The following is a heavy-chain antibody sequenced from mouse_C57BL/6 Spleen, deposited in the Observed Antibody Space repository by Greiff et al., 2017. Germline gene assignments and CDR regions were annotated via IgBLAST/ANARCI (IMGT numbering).Heavy chain of an antibody. V-gene: IGHV1-69*01. D-gene: IGHD1-3*01. CDR2: IDPSDSYT. CDR3: ARRSGEYLDY. J-gene: IGHJ2*01. Sequence: QVQLQQPGAELVMPGASVKLSCKASGYTFTSYWMHWVKQRPGQGLEWIGEIDPSDSYTNYNQKFKGKSTLTVDRSASTAYMRLSSLASEDSAVYYCARRSGEYLDYWGQGTTLTVSS. CDR1: GYTFTSYW.